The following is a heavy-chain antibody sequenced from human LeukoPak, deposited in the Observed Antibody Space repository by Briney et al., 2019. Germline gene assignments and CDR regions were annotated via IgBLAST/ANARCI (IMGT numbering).Heavy chain of an antibody. D-gene: IGHD5-18*01. Sequence: SENLSLTCSVSGGSISSSSYYLSWIRQPPGKRLEWIGSIYYSGSSYYNPSLKSRVTLSLDTSKNQFSLKLISVTAADTPGYYGTRYVQTAMVDYWGQGTLVTVSS. CDR1: GGSISSSSYY. CDR3: TRYVQTAMVDY. V-gene: IGHV4-39*01. CDR2: IYYSGSS. J-gene: IGHJ4*02.